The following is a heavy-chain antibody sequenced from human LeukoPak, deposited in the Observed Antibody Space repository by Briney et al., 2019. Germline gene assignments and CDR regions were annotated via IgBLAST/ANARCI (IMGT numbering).Heavy chain of an antibody. CDR1: GFMFSTYA. CDR2: INTYGGST. V-gene: IGHV3-64*01. CDR3: ARGRSAAEYHAFDI. J-gene: IGHJ3*02. D-gene: IGHD2-15*01. Sequence: GGSLRLSCEVSGFMFSTYAMHWVRQAPGKGPEFVSGINTYGGSTHYAKSVKGRFTISRDNSKNTLYLQMGSLRAEDTAVYYCARGRSAAEYHAFDIRGQGTLVTVSS.